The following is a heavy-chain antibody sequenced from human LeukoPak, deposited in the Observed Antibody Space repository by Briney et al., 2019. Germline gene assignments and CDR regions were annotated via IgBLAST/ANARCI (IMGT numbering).Heavy chain of an antibody. CDR1: GYTFTGYY. CDR2: INPNSGGT. Sequence: ASVKVSCKASGYTFTGYYMHWVRQAPGQGLEWMGWINPNSGGTNYAQEFQGRVTMTRDTSISTAYMELSGLRSDDTAVYYCARDPSSSWYLARFDPWGQGTLVTVSS. J-gene: IGHJ5*02. CDR3: ARDPSSSWYLARFDP. V-gene: IGHV1-2*02. D-gene: IGHD6-13*01.